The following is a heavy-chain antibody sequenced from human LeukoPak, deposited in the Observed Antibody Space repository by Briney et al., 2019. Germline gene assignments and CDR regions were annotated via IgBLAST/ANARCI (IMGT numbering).Heavy chain of an antibody. CDR1: GFTFGSYG. Sequence: GGSLRLSCAASGFTFGSYGMHWVRQAPGKGLEWVAVIWYDGSHKYYADSVKGRFTISRDNSKNTMYLQMDSLRAEDTAVYYCARVVSYYGSSYRLLDLWGRGTLVTVSS. CDR3: ARVVSYYGSSYRLLDL. D-gene: IGHD3-10*01. V-gene: IGHV3-33*01. CDR2: IWYDGSHK. J-gene: IGHJ2*01.